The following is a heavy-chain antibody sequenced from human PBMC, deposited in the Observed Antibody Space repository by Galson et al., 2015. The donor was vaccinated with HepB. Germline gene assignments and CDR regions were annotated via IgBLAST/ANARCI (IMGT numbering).Heavy chain of an antibody. D-gene: IGHD3-22*01. V-gene: IGHV7-4-1*02. CDR3: ARDYDSSGYPDFYGMDV. Sequence: SVKVSCKASGYTFTSYAMNWVRQAPGQGLEWMGWINTNTGNPTYAQGFTGRFVFSLDTSVSTAYLQISSLKAEDTAVYYCARDYDSSGYPDFYGMDVWGQGTTVTVSS. CDR2: INTNTGNP. J-gene: IGHJ6*02. CDR1: GYTFTSYA.